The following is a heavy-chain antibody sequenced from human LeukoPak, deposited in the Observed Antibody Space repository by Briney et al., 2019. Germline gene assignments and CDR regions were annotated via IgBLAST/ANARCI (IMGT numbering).Heavy chain of an antibody. CDR1: GFTFKSYV. V-gene: IGHV3-23*01. D-gene: IGHD3-10*01. Sequence: PGGSLRLSCAASGFTFKSYVMTWVRQAPGKRLEWVSSIGRSGANTNYADSVKGRFTISRDDSKNTLSLVMNSLRVEDTAKYFCAKHYGSGNYPFDYWGQGTQVTVSS. CDR2: IGRSGANT. J-gene: IGHJ4*02. CDR3: AKHYGSGNYPFDY.